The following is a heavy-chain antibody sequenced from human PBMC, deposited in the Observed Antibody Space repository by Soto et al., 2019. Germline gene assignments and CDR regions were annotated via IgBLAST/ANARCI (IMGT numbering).Heavy chain of an antibody. V-gene: IGHV3-21*01. J-gene: IGHJ4*02. CDR3: AREPGVSSGWYVDY. CDR1: GFTFSSHS. Sequence: GGSLRLSCAASGFTFSSHSMNWVRQAPGKGLAWVSSITSSSSYINYADSVKGRFTISRDNAKTSLYLQMNSLRAEDTAVYYCAREPGVSSGWYVDYWGQGTLVTVSS. D-gene: IGHD6-19*01. CDR2: ITSSSSYI.